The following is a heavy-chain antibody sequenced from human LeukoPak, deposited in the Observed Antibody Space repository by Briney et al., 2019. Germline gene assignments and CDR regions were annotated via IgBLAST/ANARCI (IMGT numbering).Heavy chain of an antibody. V-gene: IGHV1-2*04. J-gene: IGHJ4*02. Sequence: ASVKVSCKASGYTFTGYYMHWVRQAPGQGLEWMGWINPNSGGTNYAQKFQGWVTMTRDTSISTAYMELSRLRSDDTAVYYCARDLGSYPHWRFFDYWGQGTLVTVSS. CDR3: ARDLGSYPHWRFFDY. CDR1: GYTFTGYY. D-gene: IGHD1-26*01. CDR2: INPNSGGT.